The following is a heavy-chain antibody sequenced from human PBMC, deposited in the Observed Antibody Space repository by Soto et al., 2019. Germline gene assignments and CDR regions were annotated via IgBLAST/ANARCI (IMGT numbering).Heavy chain of an antibody. J-gene: IGHJ3*02. Sequence: ASVKVSCKASDYTFTSYGMSWVRQAPGQGLEWMGWISAYNGNTNYAQKLQGRVTMTTDTSTSTAYMELRSLRSDDTAVYYCVSTPSDAFDIWGQGTMVTVSS. D-gene: IGHD3-16*02. CDR2: ISAYNGNT. CDR1: DYTFTSYG. V-gene: IGHV1-18*01. CDR3: VSTPSDAFDI.